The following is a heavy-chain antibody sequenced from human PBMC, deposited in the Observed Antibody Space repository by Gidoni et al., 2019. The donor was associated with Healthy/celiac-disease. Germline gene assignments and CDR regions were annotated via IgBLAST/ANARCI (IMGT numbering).Heavy chain of an antibody. CDR1: GFTFSRYG. Sequence: QVQLVESGVGVVQPGRSLRVYCAASGFTFSRYGMHWVRQAPGKGLERVAFIWYDGSNKYDADSVKGRFTISRDNSKNTLYLQMNSLRSEATAVYYCARERGIAAAFDYWGQGTLVTVSS. D-gene: IGHD6-13*01. CDR3: ARERGIAAAFDY. CDR2: IWYDGSNK. J-gene: IGHJ4*02. V-gene: IGHV3-33*01.